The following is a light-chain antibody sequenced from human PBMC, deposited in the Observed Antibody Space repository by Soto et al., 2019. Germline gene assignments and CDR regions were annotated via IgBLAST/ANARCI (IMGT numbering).Light chain of an antibody. J-gene: IGLJ2*01. V-gene: IGLV2-8*01. Sequence: QSALTQPPSASGSPGQSVTISCTGTSSDVGGYNYVSWYQQHPGKAPKLMIYEVSKRPSGVPDRFSGSKSGNTASLTVSGLQAEDEADYYCSSYAGSNNPVVFGGGTKFTVL. CDR3: SSYAGSNNPVV. CDR1: SSDVGGYNY. CDR2: EVS.